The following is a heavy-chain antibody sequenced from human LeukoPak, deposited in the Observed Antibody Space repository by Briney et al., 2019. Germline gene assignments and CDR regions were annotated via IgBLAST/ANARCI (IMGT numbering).Heavy chain of an antibody. V-gene: IGHV3-53*01. CDR2: IYSGDST. CDR3: GRPLGSWDAFDI. CDR1: GFTVSSNY. Sequence: GGSLRLSCAASGFTVSSNYMSWVRQAPGKGLEWVSVIYSGDSTYYADSVKGRFPISRDNSKNTLYLQMNSLRAEETAVNYGGRPLGSWDAFDIWGQGTMVTVSS. J-gene: IGHJ3*02.